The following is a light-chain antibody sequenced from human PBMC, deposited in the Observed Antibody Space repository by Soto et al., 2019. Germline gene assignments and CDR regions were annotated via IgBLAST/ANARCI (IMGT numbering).Light chain of an antibody. CDR3: QQYYSTVT. J-gene: IGKJ4*01. CDR2: WAS. CDR1: QSVFYSSNNKSF. Sequence: DIVMTQSPYSLAVSLGERATINCKSSQSVFYSSNNKSFLAWYQQRPGQPPKLLISWASTRESGVPDRFSGSGSGTDFTLSINSLQAEDVAVYYCQQYYSTVTFGGGTKVDIK. V-gene: IGKV4-1*01.